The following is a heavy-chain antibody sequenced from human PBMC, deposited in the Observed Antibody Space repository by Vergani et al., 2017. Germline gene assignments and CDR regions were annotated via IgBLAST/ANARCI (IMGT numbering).Heavy chain of an antibody. D-gene: IGHD3-9*01. CDR2: ISSSSSTL. CDR1: GFTFSSYS. Sequence: EVQLVESGGGLVQPGGSLRVSCAASGFTFSSYSMHWVRQAPGKGLEWVSYISSSSSTLYYADYVKGRFTISRDNAKNSMYLQMNSLRAEDTAVYYCARGPSNYEILYGYYVDYWGQGTLVTVSS. V-gene: IGHV3-48*01. CDR3: ARGPSNYEILYGYYVDY. J-gene: IGHJ4*01.